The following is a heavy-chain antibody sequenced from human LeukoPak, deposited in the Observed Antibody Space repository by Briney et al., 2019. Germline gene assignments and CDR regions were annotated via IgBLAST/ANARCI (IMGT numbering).Heavy chain of an antibody. CDR3: GMSGDRVPLQDNVFDV. J-gene: IGHJ3*01. V-gene: IGHV5-51*01. CDR2: IYPGDSGP. D-gene: IGHD1-26*01. CDR1: GYTFTNYW. Sequence: GVSLKISCQGSGYTFTNYWIGWVRQMPGKGLEWMGIIYPGDSGPTYSPSFQGQVTISVDKSINTAYLQWSSLQASDTAMYYCGMSGDRVPLQDNVFDVWGQGTMVTVS.